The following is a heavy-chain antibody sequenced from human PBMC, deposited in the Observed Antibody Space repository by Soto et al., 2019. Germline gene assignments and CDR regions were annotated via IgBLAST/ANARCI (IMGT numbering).Heavy chain of an antibody. CDR1: GYPVTAYY. CDR2: INPATGAA. CDR3: ARGGGVGVAGSAAFDM. Sequence: QLHLVQSGAVVKKPGASVTVSCSASGYPVTAYYMHWVRQAPGRGLEWMGGINPATGAAKYTQTFQGGVPQAEATSTMTGFMAPEALTSEEPAGFYCARGGGVGVAGSAAFDMWGQGTLVTVSS. V-gene: IGHV1-2*02. D-gene: IGHD3-3*01. J-gene: IGHJ3*02.